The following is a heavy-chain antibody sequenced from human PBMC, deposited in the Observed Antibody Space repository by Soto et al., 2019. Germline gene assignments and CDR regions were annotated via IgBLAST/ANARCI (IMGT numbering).Heavy chain of an antibody. J-gene: IGHJ6*02. CDR1: GYTFTSYG. CDR2: ISAYNGNT. CDR3: AKNGHPPYYYYGMDV. V-gene: IGHV1-18*01. D-gene: IGHD2-8*01. Sequence: GASVKVSCKASGYTFTSYGISWVRHAPGQGLEWMGWISAYNGNTNYAQKFQDRVTMTVDRSTTTAYLELRSLTSDDTAVYYCAKNGHPPYYYYGMDVWGQGTTVTVSS.